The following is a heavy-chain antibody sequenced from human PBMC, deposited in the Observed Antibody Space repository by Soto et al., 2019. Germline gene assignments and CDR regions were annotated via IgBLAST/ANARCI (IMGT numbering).Heavy chain of an antibody. D-gene: IGHD6-13*01. CDR1: GLTFSDYY. CDR3: ARRTIAAAGEFDY. Sequence: GGSLRLSCAASGLTFSDYYMSWIRQAPGKGLEWVSYISSSSSYTNYADSVKGRFTISRDNAKNSLYLQMNSLRAEDTAVYYCARRTIAAAGEFDYWGQGTLVTVSS. V-gene: IGHV3-11*06. CDR2: ISSSSSYT. J-gene: IGHJ4*02.